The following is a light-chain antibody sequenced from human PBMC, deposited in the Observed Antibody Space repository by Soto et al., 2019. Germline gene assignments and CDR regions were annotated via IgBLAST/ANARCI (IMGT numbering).Light chain of an antibody. CDR2: DAS. J-gene: IGKJ1*01. V-gene: IGKV3-15*01. Sequence: EKVMTQSPATLSVSPGERATLSCRASQSISSNLAWYQQKPGQAPRLLIYDASTRATGIPARFSGSGSGTEFTLTISSLQSEDLAVYYCQQYNNWPLTFGQGTKVEIK. CDR3: QQYNNWPLT. CDR1: QSISSN.